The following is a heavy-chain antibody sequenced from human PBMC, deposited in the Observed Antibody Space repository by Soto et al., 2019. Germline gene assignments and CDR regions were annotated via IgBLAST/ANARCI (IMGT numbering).Heavy chain of an antibody. D-gene: IGHD3-10*01. Sequence: ELLRLCWNGCGDSFPSYWSLCVRQMPGKGLELMGRIDPSDSYTNYSPSFQGHVTISADKSISTAYPQWSSLKASDTAMYYCARLIRFGEADLGHYGMDVWGQGTTVTVSS. V-gene: IGHV5-10-1*01. CDR2: IDPSDSYT. J-gene: IGHJ6*02. CDR3: ARLIRFGEADLGHYGMDV. CDR1: GDSFPSYW.